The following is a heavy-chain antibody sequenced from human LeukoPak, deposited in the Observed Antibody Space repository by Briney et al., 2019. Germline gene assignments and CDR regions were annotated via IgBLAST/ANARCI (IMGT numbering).Heavy chain of an antibody. CDR3: ARDLKDDGFGAEGSLDF. J-gene: IGHJ4*02. D-gene: IGHD3-10*01. V-gene: IGHV1-2*02. CDR1: GYTFTSNY. CDR2: IYPNNGAT. Sequence: GASVTVSCKALGYTFTSNYVIWVRQAPGQGPEWVGWIYPNNGATYYAQQFQGRVTMARDTSSTTVYMELDSLTSDDTAVYYCARDLKDDGFGAEGSLDFWGQGTLVTGSS.